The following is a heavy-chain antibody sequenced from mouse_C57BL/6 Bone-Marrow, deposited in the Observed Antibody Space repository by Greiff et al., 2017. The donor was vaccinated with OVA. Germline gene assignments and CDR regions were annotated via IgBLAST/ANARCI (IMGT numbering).Heavy chain of an antibody. Sequence: EVQLQQSGPELVKPGASVKISCKASGYTFTDYYMNWVQQSHGKSLEWIGDINPNNGGTSYNQKFKGKATLTVDKSSSTAYMELRSLTSEDSAVYYCATPHYPFAYWGQGTLVTVSA. CDR1: GYTFTDYY. D-gene: IGHD1-1*02. CDR3: ATPHYPFAY. J-gene: IGHJ3*01. CDR2: INPNNGGT. V-gene: IGHV1-26*01.